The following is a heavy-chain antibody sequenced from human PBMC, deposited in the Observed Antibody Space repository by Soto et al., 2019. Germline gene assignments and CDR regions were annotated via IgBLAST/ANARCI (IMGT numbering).Heavy chain of an antibody. D-gene: IGHD3-3*01. J-gene: IGHJ4*02. CDR1: GFSLTTSGVG. CDR3: AHRVLRTVFGLVTTNAIYFDF. Sequence: QITLKESGPTVVKPTETLTLTCTFSGFSLTTSGVGVGWVRQSPGKAPEWLALIYWDDDKRYSTSLKSRLTITKDTSKNQVVLTMANVDPADTATYYCAHRVLRTVFGLVTTNAIYFDFWGQGTPVVVSS. CDR2: IYWDDDK. V-gene: IGHV2-5*02.